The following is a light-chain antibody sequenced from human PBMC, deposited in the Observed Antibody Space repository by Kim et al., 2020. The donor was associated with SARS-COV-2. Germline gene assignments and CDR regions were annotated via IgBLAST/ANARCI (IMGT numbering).Light chain of an antibody. CDR1: SSNIGSYNL. V-gene: IGLV2-23*02. Sequence: GSPGRSITISCPGTSSNIGSYNLVSWYQQHPGKAPRVMFYEVSRRPSGVSNRFSGSKSGNTASLKISGLQAEDEADYYCCSYAGSSSFVFGTGTKVTVL. J-gene: IGLJ1*01. CDR3: CSYAGSSSFV. CDR2: EVS.